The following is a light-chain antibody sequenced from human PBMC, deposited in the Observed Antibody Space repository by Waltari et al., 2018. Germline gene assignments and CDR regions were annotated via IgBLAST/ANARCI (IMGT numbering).Light chain of an antibody. J-gene: IGLJ7*01. CDR2: EDS. CDR3: GTWDSSLSGAV. V-gene: IGLV1-51*02. Sequence: QSVLTQPPSVSAAPGQRVTIPCSGGSSNIGTNSVSWYRQFPGTAPKLLIYEDSERPSGIPGRFSGSKSGTSATLDITGLQTGDEADYYCGTWDSSLSGAVFGGGTHLTVL. CDR1: SSNIGTNS.